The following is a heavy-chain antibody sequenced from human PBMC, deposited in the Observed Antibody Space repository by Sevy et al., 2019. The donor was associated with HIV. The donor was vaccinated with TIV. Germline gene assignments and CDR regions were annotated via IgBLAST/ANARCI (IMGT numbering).Heavy chain of an antibody. CDR3: ASSIGAEQWLVRY. CDR2: INAGNGNT. Sequence: ASVKVSCKASGYTFTSYAMHWVRQAPGQRLEWMGWINAGNGNTKYSQKFQGRVTITRDTSACTAYMELSSLRSEDTAVYYLASSIGAEQWLVRYWVQGTLVTVSS. CDR1: GYTFTSYA. D-gene: IGHD6-19*01. J-gene: IGHJ4*02. V-gene: IGHV1-3*01.